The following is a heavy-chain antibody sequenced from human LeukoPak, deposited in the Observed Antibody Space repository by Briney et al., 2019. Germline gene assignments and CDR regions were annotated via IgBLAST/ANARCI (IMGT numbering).Heavy chain of an antibody. CDR1: GGSLSSGSYY. D-gene: IGHD5-24*01. J-gene: IGHJ4*02. V-gene: IGHV4-61*02. CDR3: AREMATSFDY. CDR2: IYTSGST. Sequence: SETLSLTCTVSGGSLSSGSYYWSWLRQPAGTGLESIGRIYTSGSTNYNPSLKSRVTISVDTSKNQFSLKLSSVTAADTAVYYCAREMATSFDYWGQGTLVTVSS.